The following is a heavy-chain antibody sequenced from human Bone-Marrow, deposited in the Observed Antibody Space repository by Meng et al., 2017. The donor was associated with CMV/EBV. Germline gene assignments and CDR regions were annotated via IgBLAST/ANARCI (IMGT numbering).Heavy chain of an antibody. D-gene: IGHD2-2*02. CDR2: INPNSGGT. Sequence: ASLKVSCKASGYTFTGYYMHWVRQAPGQGLEWMGWINPNSGGTNYAQKFQGRVTMTRDTSISTAYMELSRLRSDDTAVYYCARYSRMTAAIRPSYYYYGMDVWGQGTTVTV. V-gene: IGHV1-2*02. CDR1: GYTFTGYY. J-gene: IGHJ6*02. CDR3: ARYSRMTAAIRPSYYYYGMDV.